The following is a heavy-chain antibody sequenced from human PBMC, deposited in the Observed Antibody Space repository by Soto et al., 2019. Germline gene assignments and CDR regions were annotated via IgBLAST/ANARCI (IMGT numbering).Heavy chain of an antibody. J-gene: IGHJ4*02. CDR3: ARVPLGYCTNGVCPIAY. CDR2: ISYDGSNK. CDR1: GFTFSSYA. D-gene: IGHD2-8*01. Sequence: SLRLSCAASGFTFSSYAMHWVRQAPGKGLEWVALISYDGSNKNYGDSVKGRFTISRDNSKNTLYLQMNSLRAEDTAVYYCARVPLGYCTNGVCPIAYWGQGTLVTVSS. V-gene: IGHV3-30-3*01.